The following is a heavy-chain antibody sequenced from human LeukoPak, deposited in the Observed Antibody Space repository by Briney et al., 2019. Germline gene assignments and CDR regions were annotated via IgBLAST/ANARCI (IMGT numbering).Heavy chain of an antibody. V-gene: IGHV1-2*02. D-gene: IGHD2-2*01. CDR3: ARDDSTSSAKIWFDP. CDR1: GCTFTGNY. Sequence: ASVKVSCKASGCTFTGNYIHWVRQAPGQGLEWMGWINPNNGGTNYAQKFQGRVTMTRDTSITTAYMELSRLRSDDTAVYYCARDDSTSSAKIWFDPWGHGTLVTVSS. CDR2: INPNNGGT. J-gene: IGHJ5*02.